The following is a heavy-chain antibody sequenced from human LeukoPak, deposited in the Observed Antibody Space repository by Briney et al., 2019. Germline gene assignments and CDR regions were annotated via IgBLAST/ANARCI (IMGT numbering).Heavy chain of an antibody. V-gene: IGHV3-7*01. CDR3: ARKLQVPAASWFDP. D-gene: IGHD2-2*01. Sequence: GGSLRLSCAASGFTFSSYWMSWVRQAPGKGLEWVANIKQDGSEKYYVDSVKGRFTISRDNAKNSLYLQMNSLRAEDTAVYYCARKLQVPAASWFDPWGQGTLVTVSS. CDR1: GFTFSSYW. J-gene: IGHJ5*02. CDR2: IKQDGSEK.